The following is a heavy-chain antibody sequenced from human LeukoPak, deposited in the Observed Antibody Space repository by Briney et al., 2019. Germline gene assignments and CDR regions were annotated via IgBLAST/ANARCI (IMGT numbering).Heavy chain of an antibody. Sequence: PGGSLRLSCAASGFTFSSHSMSWVRQAPGKGLQWVAGIAWKSNSIGYAASVKGRFTISRDDATNYLYLQMNSLRGEDTAFYYCAKDVQGMATMTFVSWGQGTLVTVSS. CDR3: AKDVQGMATMTFVS. V-gene: IGHV3-9*01. CDR2: IAWKSNSI. CDR1: GFTFSSHS. D-gene: IGHD5-24*01. J-gene: IGHJ4*02.